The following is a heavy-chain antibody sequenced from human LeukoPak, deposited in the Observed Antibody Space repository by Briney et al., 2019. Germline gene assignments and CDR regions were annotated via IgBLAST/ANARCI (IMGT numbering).Heavy chain of an antibody. D-gene: IGHD6-19*01. Sequence: GGSLRLSCAASGFTFSSYWMHWVRQAPGKGLVWVSHINSDGSSTSYADSVKGRFTISRDNAKNSLYLQMNSVRAEDTAVYYCALEKRQWLIRGEYNWFDPWGQGTLVTVSS. J-gene: IGHJ5*02. CDR2: INSDGSST. V-gene: IGHV3-74*01. CDR3: ALEKRQWLIRGEYNWFDP. CDR1: GFTFSSYW.